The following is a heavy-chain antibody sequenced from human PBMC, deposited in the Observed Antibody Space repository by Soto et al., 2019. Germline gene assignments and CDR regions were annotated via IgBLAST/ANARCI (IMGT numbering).Heavy chain of an antibody. D-gene: IGHD3-16*01. CDR2: IYYSGST. V-gene: IGHV4-39*01. CDR3: ARCIMITFGGVMG. CDR1: GGSISSSSYY. Sequence: SETLSLTCTVSGGSISSSSYYWGWIRQPPGKGLEWIGSIYYSGSTYYNPSLKSRVTISVDTSKNQFSLKLSSVTAADTAVYYCARCIMITFGGVMGWGQGTLVTVS. J-gene: IGHJ4*02.